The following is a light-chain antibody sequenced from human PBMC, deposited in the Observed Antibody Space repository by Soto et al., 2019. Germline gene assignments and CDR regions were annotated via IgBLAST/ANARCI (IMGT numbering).Light chain of an antibody. V-gene: IGKV3-20*01. CDR3: QQYGRSPYT. Sequence: EIVLTQSPGTLSLSPGERASLSCRASESVTSNYLAWYQQKPGQAPRLLIYGASSRATVIADRFSVSGSGTDFTLTISRLEHEDFAVYYCQQYGRSPYTFGQGTKLEL. J-gene: IGKJ2*01. CDR1: ESVTSNY. CDR2: GAS.